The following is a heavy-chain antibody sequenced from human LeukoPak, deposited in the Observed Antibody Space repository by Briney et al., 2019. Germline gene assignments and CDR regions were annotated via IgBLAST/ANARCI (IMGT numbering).Heavy chain of an antibody. D-gene: IGHD1-1*01. CDR1: GYTFTGYY. V-gene: IGHV1-2*04. Sequence: ASVKVSCKASGYTFTGYYMHWVRQAPGQGLEWMGWINPISGGTYYAQRFQGWVTMTRDTSISTAHMELSRLRSDDTAVYYCARDRGSPDRTTGRSYGMDVWGKGTTVTVSS. J-gene: IGHJ6*04. CDR2: INPISGGT. CDR3: ARDRGSPDRTTGRSYGMDV.